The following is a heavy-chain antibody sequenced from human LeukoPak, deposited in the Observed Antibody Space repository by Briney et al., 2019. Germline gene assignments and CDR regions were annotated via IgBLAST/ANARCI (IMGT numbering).Heavy chain of an antibody. CDR3: ANGAGTTPPFDY. J-gene: IGHJ4*02. CDR1: GFSFSSYS. V-gene: IGHV3-48*04. Sequence: PGGSLRLSCAASGFSFSSYSMNWVRQAPGKGLEWVSYISHTGSTMSYADSVKGRFTISRDNARNSLYLQMNSLRAEDTAVYYCANGAGTTPPFDYWGQGTLVTVSS. CDR2: ISHTGSTM. D-gene: IGHD1-7*01.